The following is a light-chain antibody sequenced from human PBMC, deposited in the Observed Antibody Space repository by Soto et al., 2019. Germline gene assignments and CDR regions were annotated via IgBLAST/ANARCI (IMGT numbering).Light chain of an antibody. CDR3: QQYNNWPTWT. Sequence: EIVMTQSPATLSVSPGERATPSRRASQSVSSNLAWYQQQPGQAPRLLIYGASTRATGIPARFSGSGSGTAFTLTISSLQSADFAVYYCQQYNNWPTWTFGQGTQVDIK. J-gene: IGKJ1*01. CDR1: QSVSSN. V-gene: IGKV3-15*01. CDR2: GAS.